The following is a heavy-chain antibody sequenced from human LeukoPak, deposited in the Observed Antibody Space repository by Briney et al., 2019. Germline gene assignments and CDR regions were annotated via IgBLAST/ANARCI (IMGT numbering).Heavy chain of an antibody. CDR3: AKVRLPHYYDSSGYDY. Sequence: SGGSLRLSCAASGFTFSIYGMHWVRQAPGKGLEWVAVISYDGSNKYYADSVKGRFTISRDNSKNTLYLQMNSLRAEDTAVYYCAKVRLPHYYDSSGYDYWGQGTLVTVSS. CDR1: GFTFSIYG. J-gene: IGHJ4*02. V-gene: IGHV3-30*18. D-gene: IGHD3-22*01. CDR2: ISYDGSNK.